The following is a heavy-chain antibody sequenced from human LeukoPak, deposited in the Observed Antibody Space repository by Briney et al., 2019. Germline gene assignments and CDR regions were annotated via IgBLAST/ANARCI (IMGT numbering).Heavy chain of an antibody. D-gene: IGHD7-27*01. J-gene: IGHJ4*02. V-gene: IGHV4-59*01. CDR3: ARSSRMGTFDY. CDR2: IYYSGST. Sequence: TLSLTCTXSGXSXSSYYWSWIRQPPGKGLEWIGYIYYSGSTNYNPSLKSRVTISVDTSKNQFSLKLSSVTAADTAVYYCARSSRMGTFDYWGQGTLVTVSS. CDR1: GXSXSSYY.